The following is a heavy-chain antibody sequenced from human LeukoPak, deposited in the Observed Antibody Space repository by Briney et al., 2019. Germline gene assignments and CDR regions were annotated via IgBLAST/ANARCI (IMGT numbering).Heavy chain of an antibody. CDR1: GGTFNIYA. D-gene: IGHD6-6*01. CDR3: ARGIEEYSKSSGWFGP. CDR2: IIPLFDSP. V-gene: IGHV1-69*01. Sequence: SVKVSCKASGGTFNIYAIYWVRQAPGQGLEWMGGIIPLFDSPNYAQKFQGRVTISADESTKTAYMELNSLRSEDTAVYYCARGIEEYSKSSGWFGPWGQGTPVTVSS. J-gene: IGHJ5*02.